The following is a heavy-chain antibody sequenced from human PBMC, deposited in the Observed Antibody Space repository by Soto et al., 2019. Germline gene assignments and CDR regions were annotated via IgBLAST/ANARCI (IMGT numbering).Heavy chain of an antibody. V-gene: IGHV1-18*01. J-gene: IGHJ6*02. Sequence: QVQLVQSGAEVKKPGASVKVSCKASGYTFSRSGISWVRQAPGQGLEWMGWINGYNGNTNYTQKMQGRITMTTDTPTSTAYMELRSLISDDTAVYYGARMGDVPYYYCGMDVWGQGTTVIVSS. CDR2: INGYNGNT. CDR1: GYTFSRSG. D-gene: IGHD3-16*01. CDR3: ARMGDVPYYYCGMDV.